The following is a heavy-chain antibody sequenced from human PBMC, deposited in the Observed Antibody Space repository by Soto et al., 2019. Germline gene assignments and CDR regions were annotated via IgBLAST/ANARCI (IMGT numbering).Heavy chain of an antibody. CDR1: GFIFSSYT. Sequence: EVQLVESGGGLVKPGGSLRLSCAASGFIFSSYTMNWVRQAPGKGLEWVSSISASSTYIYYADSLKGRFTISRDNAYNSLYLQINSLRAEDTAVYYCARGWLRDPWMFWGRGTLVTVSS. CDR3: ARGWLRDPWMF. CDR2: ISASSTYI. D-gene: IGHD5-12*01. J-gene: IGHJ4*02. V-gene: IGHV3-21*01.